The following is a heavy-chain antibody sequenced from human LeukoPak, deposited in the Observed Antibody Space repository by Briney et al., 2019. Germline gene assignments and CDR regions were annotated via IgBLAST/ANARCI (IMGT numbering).Heavy chain of an antibody. Sequence: PGGSLRLSCAASGFTFSSYAMHWVRQAPGKGLEWVAVISYDGSNKYYADSVKGRFTISRDNSKNTLYLQMNSLRAEDTAVYYCASRDFWSGSLPGPWGQGTLVTVSS. J-gene: IGHJ5*02. V-gene: IGHV3-30-3*01. CDR2: ISYDGSNK. CDR3: ASRDFWSGSLPGP. D-gene: IGHD3-3*01. CDR1: GFTFSSYA.